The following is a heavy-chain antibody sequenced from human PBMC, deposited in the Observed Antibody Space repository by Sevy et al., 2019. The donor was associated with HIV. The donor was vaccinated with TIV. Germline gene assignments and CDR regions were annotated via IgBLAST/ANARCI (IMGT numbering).Heavy chain of an antibody. D-gene: IGHD5-18*01. CDR2: ISYDGSNK. CDR1: GFTFSSYG. Sequence: GGSLRLSCAASGFTFSSYGMHWVRQAPGKGLEWVAVISYDGSNKYYADSVKGRFTISRDNSKNTLYLQMNSLRAKDTAVYYCAKDLLAMKGPMDVWGQGTTVTVSS. CDR3: AKDLLAMKGPMDV. J-gene: IGHJ6*02. V-gene: IGHV3-30*18.